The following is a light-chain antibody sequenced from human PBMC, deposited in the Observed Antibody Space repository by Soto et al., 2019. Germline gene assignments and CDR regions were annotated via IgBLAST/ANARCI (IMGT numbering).Light chain of an antibody. CDR1: ISDVGSYHR. J-gene: IGLJ1*01. CDR3: SLYTSSSTYV. Sequence: QSVLTQPPSVSGSPGQSVTISCTGTISDVGSYHRVSWYQQSPGTAPKVLIYDVSNRPSGVPDRFSGSRSGKTASLTISGLQADDEADYYCSLYTSSSTYVFGHGTKVTVL. V-gene: IGLV2-18*01. CDR2: DVS.